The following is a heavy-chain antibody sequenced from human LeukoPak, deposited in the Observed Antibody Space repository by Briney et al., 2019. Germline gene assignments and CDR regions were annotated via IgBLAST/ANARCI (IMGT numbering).Heavy chain of an antibody. V-gene: IGHV4-39*01. CDR1: GGSINSSNW. Sequence: SETLSLTCAVSGGSINSSNWWSWVRQPPGKGLEWIGSIYYSGSTYYNPSLKSRVTISVDTSKNQFSLKLSSVTAADTAVYYCARQIVVVTVFAGYFQHWGQGTLVTVSS. CDR3: ARQIVVVTVFAGYFQH. J-gene: IGHJ1*01. D-gene: IGHD3-22*01. CDR2: IYYSGST.